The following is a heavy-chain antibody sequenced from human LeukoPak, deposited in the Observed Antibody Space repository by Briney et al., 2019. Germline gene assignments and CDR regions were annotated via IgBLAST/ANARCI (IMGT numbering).Heavy chain of an antibody. V-gene: IGHV1-46*01. CDR1: GYTFASYY. CDR3: ARDSRSVAYYDFWSGYNLPDY. D-gene: IGHD3-3*01. Sequence: GASVKVSCKASGYTFASYYMHWVRQAPGQGLEWMGIINPSGGSTSYAQKFQGRVTMTRDTSTSTVYMELSSLRSEDTAVYYCARDSRSVAYYDFWSGYNLPDYWGQGTLVTVSS. CDR2: INPSGGST. J-gene: IGHJ4*02.